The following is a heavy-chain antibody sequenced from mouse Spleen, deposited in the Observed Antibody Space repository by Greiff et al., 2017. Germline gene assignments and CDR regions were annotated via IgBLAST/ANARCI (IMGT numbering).Heavy chain of an antibody. J-gene: IGHJ2*01. Sequence: EVKLMESGGGLVKPGGSLKLSCAASGFPFSDYGMHWVRQAPEKGLEWVAYISSGSSTIYYADTVKGRFTISRDNAKNTLFLQMTSLRSEDTAMYYCARWDNYYDYWGQGTTLTVSS. CDR3: ARWDNYYDY. CDR1: GFPFSDYG. CDR2: ISSGSSTI. D-gene: IGHD4-1*01. V-gene: IGHV5-17*01.